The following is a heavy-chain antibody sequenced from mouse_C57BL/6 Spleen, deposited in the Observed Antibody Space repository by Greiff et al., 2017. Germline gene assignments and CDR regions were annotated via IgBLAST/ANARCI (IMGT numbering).Heavy chain of an antibody. CDR1: GFTFSDYG. CDR2: ISSGSSTI. D-gene: IGHD2-4*01. CDR3: AREYYYDLAMDY. V-gene: IGHV5-17*01. J-gene: IGHJ4*01. Sequence: EVMLVESGGGLVKPGGSLKLSCAASGFTFSDYGMHWVRQAPEKGLEWVAYISSGSSTIYYADTVKGRFTISRDNAKNTLFLQMTILRSEDTAMYYCAREYYYDLAMDYWGQGTSVTVSS.